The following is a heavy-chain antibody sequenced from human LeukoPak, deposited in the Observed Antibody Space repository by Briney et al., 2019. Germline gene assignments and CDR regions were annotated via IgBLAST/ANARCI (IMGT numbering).Heavy chain of an antibody. CDR2: IYPGDSDT. CDR1: GYSFTNYW. Sequence: GESLKISCKGSGYSFTNYWIGWVRQMPGKGLEWMGSIYPGDSDTRYSPSFRGQVTISADKSINTAFLQWSSLKASDTAIYYCATVAGYATNWFDPWGQGTLVTVSS. CDR3: ATVAGYATNWFDP. V-gene: IGHV5-51*01. D-gene: IGHD5-12*01. J-gene: IGHJ5*02.